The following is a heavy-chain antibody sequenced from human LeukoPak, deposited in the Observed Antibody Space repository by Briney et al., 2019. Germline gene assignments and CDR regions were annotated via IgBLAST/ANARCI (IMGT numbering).Heavy chain of an antibody. CDR2: ISAYNGNT. D-gene: IGHD2-2*01. CDR1: GYTFTSYG. V-gene: IGHV1-18*01. Sequence: ASVTVSCKASGYTFTSYGISWVRPAPGQGLAWVGWISAYNGNTNYAQKLQGRVTMTTDTSTSTAYMELRSLRSDDTAVYYCARDSPRYCSSTSCYRPTYYYYGMDVWGQGTTVTVSS. CDR3: ARDSPRYCSSTSCYRPTYYYYGMDV. J-gene: IGHJ6*02.